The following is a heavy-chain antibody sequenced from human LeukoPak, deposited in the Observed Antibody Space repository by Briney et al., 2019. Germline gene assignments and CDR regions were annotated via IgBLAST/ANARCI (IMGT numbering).Heavy chain of an antibody. V-gene: IGHV3-30*02. CDR2: IRYDGSNK. CDR3: AKGLGKLAYCGGDCRSSDY. D-gene: IGHD2-21*01. Sequence: PGGSLRLSCAASGFTFSSYGMHWVRQATGKGLEWVAFIRYDGSNKYYADSVKGRFTISRDNSKNTLYLQMNSLRAEDTAVYYCAKGLGKLAYCGGDCRSSDYWGQGTLVTVSS. CDR1: GFTFSSYG. J-gene: IGHJ4*02.